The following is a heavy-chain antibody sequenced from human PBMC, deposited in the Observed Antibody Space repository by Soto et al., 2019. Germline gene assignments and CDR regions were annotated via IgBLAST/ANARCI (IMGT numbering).Heavy chain of an antibody. CDR1: GYTFTSFG. J-gene: IGHJ6*02. D-gene: IGHD3-3*01. V-gene: IGHV1-18*01. Sequence: QVPLVQSGPEVKKPGASVTVSCKASGYTFTSFGLAWVRQARGQGLQWLGWISGYNSHTNYAQKFQDRVTLTTDKSTKTAYMELRSLRYADSAVYYCARYAVFGADISPKYNYGVDVWGQGTTVTVSS. CDR3: ARYAVFGADISPKYNYGVDV. CDR2: ISGYNSHT.